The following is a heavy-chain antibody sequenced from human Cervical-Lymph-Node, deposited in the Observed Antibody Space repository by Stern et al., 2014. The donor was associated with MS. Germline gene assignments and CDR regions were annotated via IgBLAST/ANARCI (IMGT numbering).Heavy chain of an antibody. Sequence: MQLVQSGAEVKKPGESLKISCKGSGYTFTNNWIAWVRQMPGKGLEWMGIIYPDDSDIRYSPSLQGQVTISADKSISTAHLQCSSRKAGASAVYYCAGPPPRRKWDDPNYGMDVWGQGTTVTVSS. CDR2: IYPDDSDI. CDR3: AGPPPRRKWDDPNYGMDV. V-gene: IGHV5-51*03. D-gene: IGHD1-1*01. J-gene: IGHJ6*02. CDR1: GYTFTNNW.